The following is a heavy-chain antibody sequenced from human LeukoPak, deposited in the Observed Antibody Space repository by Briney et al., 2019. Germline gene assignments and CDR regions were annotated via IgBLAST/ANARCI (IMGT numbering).Heavy chain of an antibody. J-gene: IGHJ6*03. CDR2: IKQDGSEK. V-gene: IGHV3-7*01. CDR3: ARKGRSAGRDAYYYYYMDV. CDR1: GFTFSSYW. D-gene: IGHD6-19*01. Sequence: GGSLRLSCAASGFTFSSYWMSWVRQAPGKGLEWVANIKQDGSEKYYVDSVKVRFTISRDNAKNSLYLQMNSVRAEDTAVYYCARKGRSAGRDAYYYYYMDVWGKGTRVTVSS.